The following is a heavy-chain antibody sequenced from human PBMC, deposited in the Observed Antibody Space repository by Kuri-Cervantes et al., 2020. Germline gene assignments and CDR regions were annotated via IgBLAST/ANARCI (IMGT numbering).Heavy chain of an antibody. V-gene: IGHV3-23*01. CDR2: ISGSGGST. J-gene: IGHJ4*02. D-gene: IGHD2-2*01. CDR3: ASGGVVPAALFVY. Sequence: LSLTCAASGFTFSSYAMSWVRQAPGEGLEWVSAISGSGGSTYYADSVKGRFTISRDNSKNTLYLQMNSLRAEDTAVYYCASGGVVPAALFVYWGQGTLVTVSS. CDR1: GFTFSSYA.